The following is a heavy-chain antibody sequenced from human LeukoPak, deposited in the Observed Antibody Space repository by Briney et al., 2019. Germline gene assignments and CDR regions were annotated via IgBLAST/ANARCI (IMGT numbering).Heavy chain of an antibody. Sequence: AGGSLRLSCAASGFTFSDYAMSWVRQAPGKGLDWVSAISGSGGSTYYADSVKGRFTISRDNSKNTLYLQMNSLRAEDTAVYSCAKDRDIAAAGALGYWGQGTLVTVSS. CDR1: GFTFSDYA. J-gene: IGHJ4*02. V-gene: IGHV3-23*01. CDR3: AKDRDIAAAGALGY. D-gene: IGHD6-13*01. CDR2: ISGSGGST.